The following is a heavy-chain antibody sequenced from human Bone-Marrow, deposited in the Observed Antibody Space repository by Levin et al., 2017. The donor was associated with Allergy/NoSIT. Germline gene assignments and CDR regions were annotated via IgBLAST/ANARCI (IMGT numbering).Heavy chain of an antibody. CDR2: FDPEDGET. CDR1: GYTLTELS. D-gene: IGHD6-13*01. Sequence: GESLKISCKVSGYTLTELSMHWVRQAPGKGLEWMGGFDPEDGETIYAQKFQGRVTMTEDTSTDTAYMELSSLRSEDTAVYYCATTPAAASNPNFNPYYHYGMDVWGQGTTVTVSS. CDR3: ATTPAAASNPNFNPYYHYGMDV. V-gene: IGHV1-24*01. J-gene: IGHJ6*02.